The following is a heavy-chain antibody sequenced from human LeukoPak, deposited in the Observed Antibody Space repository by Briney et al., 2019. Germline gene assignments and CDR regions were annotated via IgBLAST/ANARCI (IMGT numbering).Heavy chain of an antibody. V-gene: IGHV4-61*01. J-gene: IGHJ4*02. CDR1: VGSISSGYYY. CDR3: ARDTDGDYGALHY. Sequence: SETLSLTCTVSVGSISSGYYYWSWIRQPPGTGLEWIGNIYYSGSTNYNPSLKSRVTISVDTSKNQFSLKLSSVTAADTAVYYCARDTDGDYGALHYWGQGTLVTVSS. D-gene: IGHD4-17*01. CDR2: IYYSGST.